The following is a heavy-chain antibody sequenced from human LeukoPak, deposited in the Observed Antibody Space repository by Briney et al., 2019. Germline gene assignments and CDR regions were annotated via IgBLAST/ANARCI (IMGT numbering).Heavy chain of an antibody. D-gene: IGHD6-13*01. CDR2: ISGDGGST. J-gene: IGHJ4*02. CDR3: AKSKQQLAPTYFDY. V-gene: IGHV3-43*02. CDR1: GFTFDDYA. Sequence: GGSLRLSCAASGFTFDDYAMHWVRQAPGKGLEWVSLISGDGGSTYYADSVKGRFTISRDNSKNSLYLQMISLRTEDTALYYCAKSKQQLAPTYFDYWGQGTLVTVSS.